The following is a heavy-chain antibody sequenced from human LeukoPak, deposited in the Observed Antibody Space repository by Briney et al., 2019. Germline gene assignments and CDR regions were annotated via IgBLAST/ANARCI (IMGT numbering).Heavy chain of an antibody. Sequence: SETLSLTCTVSGGSISSYYWSWIRQPPGKGLEWIGYIYYSGSTNYNPSLKSRVTISVDTSKNQFSLKLSSVTAADTAVYYCARERARVGATNAFDIWGQGTMVTVSS. V-gene: IGHV4-59*12. J-gene: IGHJ3*02. CDR2: IYYSGST. CDR3: ARERARVGATNAFDI. CDR1: GGSISSYY. D-gene: IGHD1-26*01.